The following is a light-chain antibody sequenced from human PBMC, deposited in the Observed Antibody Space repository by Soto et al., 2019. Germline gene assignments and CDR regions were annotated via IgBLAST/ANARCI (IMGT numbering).Light chain of an antibody. Sequence: EIVFTQSPGTLSVSPGEGATLSCRASQSVSSSNLAWYQQKPGQAPRLLIYGASSRATGIPDRFSGSGSGTDFTLTISSLEPEDFAVYYCQQRSNWITFGQGTRLEIK. CDR3: QQRSNWIT. CDR2: GAS. J-gene: IGKJ5*01. V-gene: IGKV3D-20*02. CDR1: QSVSSSN.